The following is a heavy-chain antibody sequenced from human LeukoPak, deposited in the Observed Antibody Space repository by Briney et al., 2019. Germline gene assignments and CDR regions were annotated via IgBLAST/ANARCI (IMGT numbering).Heavy chain of an antibody. CDR3: ARVKVDTAMAVDY. J-gene: IGHJ4*02. CDR1: GGSISSSSYY. V-gene: IGHV4-39*07. D-gene: IGHD5-18*01. CDR2: IYYSGNT. Sequence: SETLSLTCSLSGGSISSSSYYWAWIRQPPGKGLEWIGSIYYSGNTYYSPSLKSRVTISVDTSKNQFSLKLSSVTAADTAVYYCARVKVDTAMAVDYWGQGTLVTVPS.